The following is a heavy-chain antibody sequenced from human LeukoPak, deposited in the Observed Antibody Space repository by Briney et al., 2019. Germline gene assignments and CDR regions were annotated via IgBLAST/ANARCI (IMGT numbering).Heavy chain of an antibody. CDR3: AREGTHSSSDAEYSQH. Sequence: PSQTLSLTCTVSGGSISSGDYYWSWIRQPPGKGLEWIGYIYYSGSTYYNPSLKSRVTISVDTSKNQFSLKLSSVTAADTAVYYCAREGTHSSSDAEYSQHWGQGTLVTVSS. CDR2: IYYSGST. D-gene: IGHD6-6*01. V-gene: IGHV4-30-4*08. J-gene: IGHJ1*01. CDR1: GGSISSGDYY.